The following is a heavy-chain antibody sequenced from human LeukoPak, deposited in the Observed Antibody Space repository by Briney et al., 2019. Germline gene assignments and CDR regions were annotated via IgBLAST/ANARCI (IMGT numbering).Heavy chain of an antibody. J-gene: IGHJ4*02. CDR2: TYYRSKWYN. Sequence: SQTLSLTCAISGDSVSSNSTAWNWIRQAPSRGLEWLGRTYYRSKWYNDYAVSVKSRITIHPDTSKHQFSLRVNSVTPEDTAVYYCGRSSGYKLDYWGQGTLVTVSS. D-gene: IGHD3-22*01. CDR1: GDSVSSNSTA. CDR3: GRSSGYKLDY. V-gene: IGHV6-1*01.